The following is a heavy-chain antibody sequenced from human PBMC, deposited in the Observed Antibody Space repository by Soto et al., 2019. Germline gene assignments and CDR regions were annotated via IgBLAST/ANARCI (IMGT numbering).Heavy chain of an antibody. CDR3: ARGGLAARKGRWFDP. D-gene: IGHD6-6*01. J-gene: IGHJ5*02. CDR2: IHYSGST. Sequence: SETLSLTCTVSGDSISIYYWGLILQPPGKGLDWIWYIHYSGSTNYNPSLKSRVTISVDTPKNQFSLKVNSMTAADTAVYYCARGGLAARKGRWFDPWGQGTLVTVSS. V-gene: IGHV4-59*01. CDR1: GDSISIYY.